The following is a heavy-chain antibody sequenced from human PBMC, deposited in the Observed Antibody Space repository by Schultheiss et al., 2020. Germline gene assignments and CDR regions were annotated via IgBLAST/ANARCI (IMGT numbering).Heavy chain of an antibody. CDR2: MNPNSGNT. J-gene: IGHJ4*02. V-gene: IGHV1-69*10. CDR1: GGTFSSYA. D-gene: IGHD5-18*01. Sequence: SVKVSCKASGGTFSSYAISWVRQAPGQGLEWMGWMNPNSGNTGYAQKFQGRVTITADKSTSTAYMELSSLRSEDTAVYYCARVYLRGYSYGFGYWGQGTLVTVSA. CDR3: ARVYLRGYSYGFGY.